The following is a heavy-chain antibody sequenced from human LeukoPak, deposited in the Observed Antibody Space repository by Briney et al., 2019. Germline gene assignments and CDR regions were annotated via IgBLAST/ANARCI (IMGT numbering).Heavy chain of an antibody. J-gene: IGHJ5*02. CDR3: ARWVGSDVVPAATSCFDP. Sequence: SETLSLTCTVSGGSISSYYWSWIRQPPGKGLEWIGYIYYSGSTNYNPSLKSRVTISVDTSKNQFSLKLSSVTAADTAVYYCARWVGSDVVPAATSCFDPWGQGTLVTVSS. D-gene: IGHD2-2*01. CDR2: IYYSGST. V-gene: IGHV4-59*01. CDR1: GGSISSYY.